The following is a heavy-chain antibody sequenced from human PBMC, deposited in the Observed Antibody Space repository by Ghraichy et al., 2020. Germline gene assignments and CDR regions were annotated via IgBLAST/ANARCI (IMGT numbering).Heavy chain of an antibody. Sequence: SETLSLTCTVSGDSINDYYWSWIRQPPGKGLEWIGYIYYSGRADYNPSLKGRVAISVDRPKNQFSLKLNSVTAADTATYYCARGESATYFDRGQGTLVTVAS. CDR2: IYYSGRA. CDR3: ARGESATYFD. D-gene: IGHD3-9*01. J-gene: IGHJ4*02. CDR1: GDSINDYY. V-gene: IGHV4-59*01.